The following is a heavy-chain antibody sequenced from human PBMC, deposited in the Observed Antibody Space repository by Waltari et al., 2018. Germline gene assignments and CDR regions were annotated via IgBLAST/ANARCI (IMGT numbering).Heavy chain of an antibody. Sequence: QLQLQESGPGLVKPSETLSLTCTVSGGSISRSSYYWGWIRQSPGKGLEWIGSIYYSGSTYSSPTLKSRVTISGDTSKNQFSLKLSSVTAADTAVYYCARHWKKSGYRFDPWGQGTLVTVSS. CDR3: ARHWKKSGYRFDP. CDR2: IYYSGST. J-gene: IGHJ5*02. D-gene: IGHD5-12*01. V-gene: IGHV4-39*01. CDR1: GGSISRSSYY.